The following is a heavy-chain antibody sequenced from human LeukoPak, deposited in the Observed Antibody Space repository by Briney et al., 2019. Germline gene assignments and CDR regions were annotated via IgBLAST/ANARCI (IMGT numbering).Heavy chain of an antibody. CDR3: ARLNGHVVITFGGVTWFDP. V-gene: IGHV3-23*01. D-gene: IGHD3-16*01. J-gene: IGHJ5*02. Sequence: GGSLRLSCAASGVSFSGYVMSWVRLAPRKGLECVAAITGSGSSSYYADSVRGRFTISRDNSMNTVYLQMNTLGAEDTAIYYCARLNGHVVITFGGVTWFDPWGQGTRVTVSS. CDR1: GVSFSGYV. CDR2: ITGSGSSS.